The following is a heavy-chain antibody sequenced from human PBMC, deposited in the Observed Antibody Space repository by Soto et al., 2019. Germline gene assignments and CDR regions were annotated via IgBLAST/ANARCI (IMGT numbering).Heavy chain of an antibody. CDR3: ATAGNYDRSGRDF. Sequence: RASVKVSCKAVGVIFNSYAISWVRQAPGQRLEWMGWISANSGNTNYAQKRQGRVTMTTDTSTSTAYMELRSLRSDDSAVYYCATAGNYDRSGRDFWGQGTLVTVSS. V-gene: IGHV1-18*04. D-gene: IGHD3-22*01. CDR2: ISANSGNT. J-gene: IGHJ4*02. CDR1: GVIFNSYA.